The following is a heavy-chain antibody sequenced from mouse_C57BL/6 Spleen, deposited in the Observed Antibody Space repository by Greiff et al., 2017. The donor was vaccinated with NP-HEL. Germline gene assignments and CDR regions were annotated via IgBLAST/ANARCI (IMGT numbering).Heavy chain of an antibody. Sequence: VQLQQPGAELMKPGASVKLSCKATGYTFTGYWIEWVKQRPGHGLEWIGEILPGSGSTNYNEKFKGKATFTVDTSSNTAYMQLSSLPTENSAIYYCARGPNYYGSSYWGQGTTLTVSS. D-gene: IGHD1-1*01. V-gene: IGHV1-9*01. CDR2: ILPGSGST. J-gene: IGHJ2*01. CDR1: GYTFTGYW. CDR3: ARGPNYYGSSY.